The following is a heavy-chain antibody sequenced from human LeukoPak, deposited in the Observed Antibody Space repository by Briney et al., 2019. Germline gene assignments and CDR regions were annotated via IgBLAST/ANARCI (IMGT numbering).Heavy chain of an antibody. V-gene: IGHV4-4*07. D-gene: IGHD2-15*01. Sequence: PSETLSLTCTVSGVSISNYYWSWIRQSAGKRLEWIGRIYISGSTNYNPSLKSRVTMSVDTSKNQFSLKLSSVTAADTALYYCARGNYCSGGSCSVFYFDYWGQGTLVTVSS. J-gene: IGHJ4*02. CDR3: ARGNYCSGGSCSVFYFDY. CDR1: GVSISNYY. CDR2: IYISGST.